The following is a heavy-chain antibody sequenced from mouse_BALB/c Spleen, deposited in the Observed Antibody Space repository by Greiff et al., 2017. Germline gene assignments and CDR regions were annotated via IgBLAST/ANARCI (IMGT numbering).Heavy chain of an antibody. D-gene: IGHD1-1*01. Sequence: LVESGPELVKPGASVKMSCKASGYTFTSYVMHWVKQKPGQGLEWIGYINPYNDGTKYNEKFKGKATLTSDKSSSTAYMELSSLTSEDSAVYYCARGGGSSPYYAMDYWGQGTSVTVSS. J-gene: IGHJ4*01. CDR3: ARGGGSSPYYAMDY. CDR1: GYTFTSYV. V-gene: IGHV1-14*01. CDR2: INPYNDGT.